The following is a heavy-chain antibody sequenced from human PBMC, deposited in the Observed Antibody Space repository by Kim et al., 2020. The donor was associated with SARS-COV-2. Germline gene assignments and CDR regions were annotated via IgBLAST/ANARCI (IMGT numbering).Heavy chain of an antibody. CDR3: ARTRPTYCGGDCPEAWFDP. Sequence: GGSLRLSCAASGFTFSDHYMDWVRQAPGKGLEWVGRTRNKANSYTTEYAASVKGRFTISRDDSKNSLYLQMNSLKTEDTAVYYCARTRPTYCGGDCPEAWFDPWGQGTLVTVSS. D-gene: IGHD2-21*02. V-gene: IGHV3-72*01. CDR2: TRNKANSYTT. J-gene: IGHJ5*02. CDR1: GFTFSDHY.